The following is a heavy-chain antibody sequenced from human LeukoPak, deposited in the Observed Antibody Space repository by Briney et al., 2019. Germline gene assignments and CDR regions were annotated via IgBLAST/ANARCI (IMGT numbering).Heavy chain of an antibody. Sequence: GGSLRLSCAASGFTFSYYWMTWVRQAPGKGLEWVANIKNDGAVKNYVDSVKGRFTISRDNAKNSLYLQMNSLRAEDTAVYYCAKDSYSKGDFWGQGLLVTVSS. CDR2: IKNDGAVK. CDR3: AKDSYSKGDF. CDR1: GFTFSYYW. D-gene: IGHD6-13*01. J-gene: IGHJ4*02. V-gene: IGHV3-7*01.